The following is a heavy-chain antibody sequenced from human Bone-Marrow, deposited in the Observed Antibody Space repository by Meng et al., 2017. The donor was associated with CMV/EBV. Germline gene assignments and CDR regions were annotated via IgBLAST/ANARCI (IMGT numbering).Heavy chain of an antibody. V-gene: IGHV1-2*06. D-gene: IGHD2-2*01. J-gene: IGHJ3*02. CDR2: INPNSGDT. Sequence: ASVKVSCKASGYTFADYYIHWVRQAPGQGLEWMGRINPNSGDTHYVQKFQGRVTMTGDTSISTAYMELSRLRSDDTAVYYCARAFGCSSITCYGYVFDNWGQGTMVTVSS. CDR1: GYTFADYY. CDR3: ARAFGCSSITCYGYVFDN.